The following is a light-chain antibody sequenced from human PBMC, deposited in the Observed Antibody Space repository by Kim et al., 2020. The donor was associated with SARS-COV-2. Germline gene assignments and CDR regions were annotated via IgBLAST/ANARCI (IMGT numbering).Light chain of an antibody. CDR1: QGINND. CDR3: QKYNGAPWT. V-gene: IGKV1-27*01. Sequence: ASVGGRVTITCRASQGINNDLAWYQQKPGKVPNLLIYGASALQSGVPSRFSGRGSGTDFTLTISSLQPEDVAIYYCQKYNGAPWTFGQGTKVDIK. CDR2: GAS. J-gene: IGKJ1*01.